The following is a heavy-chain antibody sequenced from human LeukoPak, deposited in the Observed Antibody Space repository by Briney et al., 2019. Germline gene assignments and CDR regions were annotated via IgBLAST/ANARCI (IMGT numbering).Heavy chain of an antibody. D-gene: IGHD5-24*01. CDR2: ISAYNGNT. Sequence: GAXXXVSCKASGYTFTSYGISWVRQAPGQGLEWMGWISAYNGNTNYAQKLQGRVTITTDTSTSTAYMELRSLRSDDTAVYYCARVEMATIADYWGQGTLVTVSS. CDR3: ARVEMATIADY. J-gene: IGHJ4*02. V-gene: IGHV1-18*01. CDR1: GYTFTSYG.